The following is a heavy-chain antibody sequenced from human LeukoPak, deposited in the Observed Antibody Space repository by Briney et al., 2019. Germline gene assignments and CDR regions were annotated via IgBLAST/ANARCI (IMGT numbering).Heavy chain of an antibody. CDR2: IYYSGST. D-gene: IGHD4-17*01. CDR3: AREESYGVHAG. Sequence: SETLSLTCTVSGGSISSYYWSWIRQPPGKGLEWIGYIYYSGSTNYNPSLKSRVTISVDTSKNQFSLKLSSVTAADAAVYYCAREESYGVHAGWGQGTLVTVSS. CDR1: GGSISSYY. J-gene: IGHJ4*02. V-gene: IGHV4-59*01.